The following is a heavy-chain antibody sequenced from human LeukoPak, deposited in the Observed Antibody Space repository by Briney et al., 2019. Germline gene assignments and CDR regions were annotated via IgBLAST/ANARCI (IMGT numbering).Heavy chain of an antibody. CDR3: ARDRDGYNRFDF. D-gene: IGHD5-24*01. Sequence: SETLSLTCTVSGGSIGSYYWSWIRQPPGKGLEWIGYIYYSGSTNYNPSLKSRVTISVDTSKNQFSLKLNSVTAADTAVYYCARDRDGYNRFDFWGQGTLVTVSS. J-gene: IGHJ4*02. CDR1: GGSIGSYY. CDR2: IYYSGST. V-gene: IGHV4-59*01.